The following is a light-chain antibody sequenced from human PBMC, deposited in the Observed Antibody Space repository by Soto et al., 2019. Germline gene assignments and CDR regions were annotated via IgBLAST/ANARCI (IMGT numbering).Light chain of an antibody. CDR1: QSVGSY. Sequence: EIVLTQSPATLSLSPGERATLSCRASQSVGSYLAWYQQIPGQAPRLLIYDASNRATGIPARFSGSGSGTDFTLTISSLEPEDSALYYCQKRYKTPTFGGGTKVEIK. CDR3: QKRYKTPT. J-gene: IGKJ4*01. CDR2: DAS. V-gene: IGKV3-11*01.